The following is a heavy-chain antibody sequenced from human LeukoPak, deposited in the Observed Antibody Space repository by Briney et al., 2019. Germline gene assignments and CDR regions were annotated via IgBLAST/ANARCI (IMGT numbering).Heavy chain of an antibody. CDR3: ARERQMATMASRWFDP. CDR2: IYYSGST. Sequence: SETLSLTCTVSGGSISSYYWSWIRQPPGKGLEWIGYIYYSGSTYYNPSLKSRVTISVDTSKNQFSLKLSSVSAADTAVYYCARERQMATMASRWFDPWGQGTLVTVSS. CDR1: GGSISSYY. V-gene: IGHV4-59*06. J-gene: IGHJ5*02. D-gene: IGHD5-24*01.